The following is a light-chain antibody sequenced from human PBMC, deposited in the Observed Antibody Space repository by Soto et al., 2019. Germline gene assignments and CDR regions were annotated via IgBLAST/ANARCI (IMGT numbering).Light chain of an antibody. V-gene: IGKV1-5*01. Sequence: DIQMTQSPSTLSASVGDRVTIACRASQSISNWLAWYQQKPGKAPKLLIFHASSLESGVPSRFSGSGSGTEFTLTISSLQSDDFATYYCQQYSSYPTFGQGTKV. CDR2: HAS. CDR3: QQYSSYPT. J-gene: IGKJ1*01. CDR1: QSISNW.